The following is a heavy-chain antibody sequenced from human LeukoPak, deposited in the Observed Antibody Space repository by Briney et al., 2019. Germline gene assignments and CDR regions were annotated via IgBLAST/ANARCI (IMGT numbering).Heavy chain of an antibody. J-gene: IGHJ3*02. CDR1: GYTFTSYD. Sequence: GASVKVSCKASGYTFTSYDINWVRQATGQGLEWMGWINPNSGNTGYAQKFQGRVTMTRNTSISTAYMELSSLRSEDTAVYYCARVRRRDCSGGSCSRGAFDIWGQGTMVTVSS. V-gene: IGHV1-8*01. D-gene: IGHD2-15*01. CDR2: INPNSGNT. CDR3: ARVRRRDCSGGSCSRGAFDI.